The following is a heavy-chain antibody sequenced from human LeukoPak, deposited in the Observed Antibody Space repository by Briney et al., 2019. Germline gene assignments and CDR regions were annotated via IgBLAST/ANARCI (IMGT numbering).Heavy chain of an antibody. CDR3: GRQAAYGDSGLAF. D-gene: IGHD4-17*01. J-gene: IGHJ4*02. CDR2: ISPDGSTT. V-gene: IGHV3-74*01. CDR1: GFTYSSSW. Sequence: PGGSLRLSCAASGFTYSSSWMHWVRQVPGMGLVWVSRISPDGSTTNYADSVKGRFTISRDNAKNALYLQMNSLRADDTAVYYCGRQAAYGDSGLAFWSQGTLVTVSS.